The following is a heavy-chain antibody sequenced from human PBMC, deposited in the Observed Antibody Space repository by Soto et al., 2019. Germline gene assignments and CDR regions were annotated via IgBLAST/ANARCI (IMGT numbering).Heavy chain of an antibody. CDR2: ISSSSSPI. CDR1: GFTFSSYS. CDR3: ARTPNYGSGNNCFDP. J-gene: IGHJ5*02. V-gene: IGHV3-48*01. D-gene: IGHD3-10*01. Sequence: EVQLVESGGGSVQPGGSLRLSCAASGFTFSSYSMNWVRQAPGKGLEWVSYISSSSSPIFYADSVKGRFTISRDNARNSLYLQMNSLRAEATAVYYCARTPNYGSGNNCFDPWGQGTLVTVSS.